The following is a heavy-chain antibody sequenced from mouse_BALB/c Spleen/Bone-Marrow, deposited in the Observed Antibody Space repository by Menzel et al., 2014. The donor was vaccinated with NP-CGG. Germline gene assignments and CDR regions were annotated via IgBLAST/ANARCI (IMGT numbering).Heavy chain of an antibody. CDR2: IDPANGNT. V-gene: IGHV14-3*02. D-gene: IGHD2-4*01. CDR1: GFNIKDIY. Sequence: VQLQQSGAELVKPGASVKLSCTASGFNIKDIYMHWVKPRPEQGLEWIGRIDPANGNTKYDPKFQGKATITADTSSNTAYLQLSSLTSEDTAVYYCALYYDYDVGYWGQGTTLTVSS. CDR3: ALYYDYDVGY. J-gene: IGHJ2*01.